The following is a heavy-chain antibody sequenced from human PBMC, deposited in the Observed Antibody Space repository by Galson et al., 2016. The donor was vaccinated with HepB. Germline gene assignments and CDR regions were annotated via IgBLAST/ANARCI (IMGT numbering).Heavy chain of an antibody. CDR3: ARGITPFLRFDP. J-gene: IGHJ5*02. Sequence: TLSLTCAVSGDSTSSGSYYWSWIRRPAGEGLEWIGHISTSGRTKYNPSLKDRVTISLDTSKNQSSLSLNSVTAADTAVYYCARGITPFLRFDPWGQGTLVTVSS. CDR2: ISTSGRT. CDR1: GDSTSSGSYY. V-gene: IGHV4-61*09.